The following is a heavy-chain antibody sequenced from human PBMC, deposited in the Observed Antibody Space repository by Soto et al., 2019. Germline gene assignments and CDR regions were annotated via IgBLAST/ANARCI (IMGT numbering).Heavy chain of an antibody. CDR2: ISYDGSNK. CDR3: AKAIYYDSSGYYYGTDY. V-gene: IGHV3-30*18. Sequence: GGSLRLSCAASGFTFSSYGMHWVRQAPGKGLEWVAVISYDGSNKYYADSVKGRFTISRDNSKNTLYLQMNSLGAEDTAVYYCAKAIYYDSSGYYYGTDYWGQGTLVTVSS. D-gene: IGHD3-22*01. J-gene: IGHJ4*02. CDR1: GFTFSSYG.